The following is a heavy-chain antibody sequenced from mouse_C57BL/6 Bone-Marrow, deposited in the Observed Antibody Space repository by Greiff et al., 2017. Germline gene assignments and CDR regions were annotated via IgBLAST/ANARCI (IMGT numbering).Heavy chain of an antibody. CDR2: IYPGNSDT. J-gene: IGHJ4*01. CDR3: TRWRQLRPNPLYYYAMDY. Sequence: EVQLQQSGTVLARPGASVKMSCKTSGYTFTSYWMHWVKQRPGQGLEWIGAIYPGNSDTSYNQKFKGKAKLTAVTSASTAYMELSSLTNEDSAVYYCTRWRQLRPNPLYYYAMDYWGQGTSVTVSS. V-gene: IGHV1-5*01. D-gene: IGHD3-2*02. CDR1: GYTFTSYW.